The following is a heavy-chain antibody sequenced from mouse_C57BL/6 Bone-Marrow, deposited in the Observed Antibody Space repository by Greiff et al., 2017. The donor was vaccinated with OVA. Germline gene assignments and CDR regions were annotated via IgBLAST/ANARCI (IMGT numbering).Heavy chain of an antibody. CDR1: GYTFTSYT. CDR2: INRSSGTT. J-gene: IGHJ2*01. V-gene: IGHV1-4*01. D-gene: IGHD1-1*01. Sequence: VQLQESGAELARPGASVKMSCKASGYTFTSYTLHWVKQRPGQGLEWIGYINRSSGTTKYNQKFKDKATLPADKSSSTAYMHLSRLTSEDSAVYYCAVSGLGYGSFDYWGQGTTLTVSS. CDR3: AVSGLGYGSFDY.